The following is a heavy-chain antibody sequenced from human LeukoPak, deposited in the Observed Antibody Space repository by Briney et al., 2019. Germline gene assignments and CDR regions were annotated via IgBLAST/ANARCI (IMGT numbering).Heavy chain of an antibody. CDR2: ISAYNGNT. Sequence: ASVKVSCKASGYTFTSYGISWVRQAPGQGLEWMGWISAYNGNTNYAQKLQGRVTMTTDTSTSTAYMELRSLGSDDTAVYYCAREYDILTNDAFDIWGQGTMVTVSS. CDR3: AREYDILTNDAFDI. J-gene: IGHJ3*02. CDR1: GYTFTSYG. V-gene: IGHV1-18*04. D-gene: IGHD3-9*01.